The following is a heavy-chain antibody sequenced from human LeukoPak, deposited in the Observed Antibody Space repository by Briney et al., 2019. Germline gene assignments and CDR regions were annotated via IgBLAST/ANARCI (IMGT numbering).Heavy chain of an antibody. V-gene: IGHV3-30-3*01. J-gene: IGHJ4*02. Sequence: GGSLRLSCAAPGFTFSSYAMHWVRQAPGKGLEWVAVISYDGSNKYYADSVKGRFTISRDNSKNTLYLQMNSLRAEDTAVYYCARDYTPYYFDYWGQGTLVTVSS. CDR1: GFTFSSYA. CDR2: ISYDGSNK. CDR3: ARDYTPYYFDY.